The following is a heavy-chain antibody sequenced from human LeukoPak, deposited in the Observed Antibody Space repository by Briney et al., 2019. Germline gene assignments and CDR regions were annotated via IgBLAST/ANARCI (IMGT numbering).Heavy chain of an antibody. Sequence: GASVKVSCKASGYTFTSYAIHWVRQAPGQRLEWMGWINAGNGNTKYSQKFQGRVTITRDTSASTAYMELSSLRSEDTAVYYCAGVGYSSGWPYNWFDPWGQGTLVTVSS. D-gene: IGHD6-19*01. CDR3: AGVGYSSGWPYNWFDP. CDR2: INAGNGNT. V-gene: IGHV1-3*01. CDR1: GYTFTSYA. J-gene: IGHJ5*02.